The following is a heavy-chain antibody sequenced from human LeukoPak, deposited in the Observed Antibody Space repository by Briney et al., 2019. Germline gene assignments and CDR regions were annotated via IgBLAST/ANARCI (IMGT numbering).Heavy chain of an antibody. CDR3: ATGTTGGYGSGSYFLFDY. D-gene: IGHD3-10*01. CDR1: GYTLTELS. V-gene: IGHV1-24*01. J-gene: IGHJ4*02. CDR2: FDPEDGET. Sequence: ASVEVSCKVSGYTLTELSMHWVRQAPGKGLEWMGGFDPEDGETIYAQKFQGRVTMTEDTSTDTAYMELSSPRSEDTAVYYCATGTTGGYGSGSYFLFDYWGQGTLVTISS.